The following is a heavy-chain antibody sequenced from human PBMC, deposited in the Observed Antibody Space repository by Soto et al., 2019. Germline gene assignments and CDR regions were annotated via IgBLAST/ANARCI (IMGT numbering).Heavy chain of an antibody. CDR3: ARGRKNYYGSGSTKRDAFDI. CDR2: INHSGST. V-gene: IGHV4-34*01. Sequence: SETLSLTCAVYGGSFSGYYWSLIRQPPGKGLEWIGEINHSGSTNYNPSLKSRVTISVDTSKNQFSLKLSSVTAADTAVYYCARGRKNYYGSGSTKRDAFDIWGQGTMVTVSS. CDR1: GGSFSGYY. J-gene: IGHJ3*02. D-gene: IGHD3-10*01.